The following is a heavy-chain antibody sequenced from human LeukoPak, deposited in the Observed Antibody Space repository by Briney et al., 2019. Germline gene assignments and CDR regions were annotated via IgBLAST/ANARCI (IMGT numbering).Heavy chain of an antibody. CDR1: GVTFSSYS. J-gene: IGHJ4*02. D-gene: IGHD1-26*01. Sequence: GGSLRLSCAASGVTFSSYSMNWVRQAPGKGLEWVSSISSSSSYIYYADSMKRRFTISRDNAKNSLYLQMNSLRAEDTAVYYCLGGAEVFGVWGQGTLVTVSS. CDR2: ISSSSSYI. CDR3: LGGAEVFGV. V-gene: IGHV3-21*01.